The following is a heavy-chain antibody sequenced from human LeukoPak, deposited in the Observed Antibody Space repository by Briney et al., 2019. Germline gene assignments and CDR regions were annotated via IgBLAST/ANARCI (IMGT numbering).Heavy chain of an antibody. CDR1: GGSFSGYY. D-gene: IGHD5-24*01. CDR2: INHSGST. V-gene: IGHV4-34*01. Sequence: KPSETLSLTCAVYGGSFSGYYWSWIRQPPGKGLEWIGEINHSGSTNYNPSLKSRVTISVDTSKNQFSLKLSSVTAADTAVYYCARGPYGYKVLYFDYWGQGTLVTVSS. CDR3: ARGPYGYKVLYFDY. J-gene: IGHJ4*02.